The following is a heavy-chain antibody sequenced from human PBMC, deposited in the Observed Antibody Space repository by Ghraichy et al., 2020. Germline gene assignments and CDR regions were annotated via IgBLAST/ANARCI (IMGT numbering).Heavy chain of an antibody. CDR2: TYYRSKWYN. V-gene: IGHV6-1*01. D-gene: IGHD1-1*01. CDR1: GDSVSSNSAA. Sequence: SQTLSLTCAISGDSVSSNSAAWNWIRQSPSRGLEWLGRTYYRSKWYNDYAVSVKSRITINPDTSKNQFSLQLNSVTPEDTAVYYCARDQQLESSYYYYYGMDVWGQGTTVTVSS. J-gene: IGHJ6*02. CDR3: ARDQQLESSYYYYYGMDV.